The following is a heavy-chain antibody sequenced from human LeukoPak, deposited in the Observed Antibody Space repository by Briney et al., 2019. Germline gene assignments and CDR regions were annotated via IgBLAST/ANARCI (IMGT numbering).Heavy chain of an antibody. CDR2: IKQDGSEK. D-gene: IGHD1-26*01. CDR1: GFTFSSYW. J-gene: IGHJ3*02. Sequence: GGSLRLYCAASGFTFSSYWMSWVRQAPGKGLEWVANIKQDGSEKYYVDSVKGRFTISRDNAKNSLYLQMNSLRAEDTAVYYCAIEAPLGAFDIWGQGTMVTVSS. CDR3: AIEAPLGAFDI. V-gene: IGHV3-7*03.